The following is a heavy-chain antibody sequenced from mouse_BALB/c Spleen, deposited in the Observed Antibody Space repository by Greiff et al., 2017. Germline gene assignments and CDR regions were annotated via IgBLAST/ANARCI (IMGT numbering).Heavy chain of an antibody. Sequence: EVQRVESGAELVKPGASVKLSCTASGFNIKDTYMHWVKQRPEQGLEWIGRIDPANGNTKYDPKFQGKATITADTSSNTAYLQLSSLTSEDTAVYYCARGGDYWGQGTSVTVSS. J-gene: IGHJ4*01. CDR1: GFNIKDTY. CDR3: ARGGDY. CDR2: IDPANGNT. V-gene: IGHV14-3*02.